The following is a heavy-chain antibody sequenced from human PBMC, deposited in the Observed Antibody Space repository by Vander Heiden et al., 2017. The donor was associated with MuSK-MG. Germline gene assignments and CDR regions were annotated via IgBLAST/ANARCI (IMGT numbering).Heavy chain of an antibody. D-gene: IGHD5-18*01. J-gene: IGHJ4*02. Sequence: QLQLVQSGAEVQKPGSSVKVSCKASGGTLSRYAISWVRQAPGQGLEWMGGIIPIFGTANYAQKFQGRVTITADESTSTAYMELSSLRSEDTAVYYCALGYSYGFFACWGQGTLVTVSS. CDR2: IIPIFGTA. CDR3: ALGYSYGFFAC. CDR1: GGTLSRYA. V-gene: IGHV1-69*01.